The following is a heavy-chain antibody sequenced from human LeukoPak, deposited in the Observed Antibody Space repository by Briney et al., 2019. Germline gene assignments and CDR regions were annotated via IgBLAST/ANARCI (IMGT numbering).Heavy chain of an antibody. J-gene: IGHJ4*02. D-gene: IGHD3-10*01. CDR1: GFTFSNHA. V-gene: IGHV3-23*01. Sequence: GGSLRLSCAASGFTFSNHAMMWVRQPPGRGLEWVSAISGGGVSTYYTDSVKGRFTISRDNSKNTLYLQMNSLRAEDTAVYYCALYLRVRGDYWGQGTLVSVSS. CDR2: ISGGGVST. CDR3: ALYLRVRGDY.